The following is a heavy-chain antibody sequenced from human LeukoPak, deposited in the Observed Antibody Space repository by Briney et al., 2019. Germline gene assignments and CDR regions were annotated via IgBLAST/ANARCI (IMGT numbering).Heavy chain of an antibody. D-gene: IGHD2-2*01. Sequence: GASVKVSCKASGGTFSSYDISWVRQAPGQGLEWMGGIMPMFGKANYAQKFQGRVTTTADKATSTAYMELSGLRSEDTAVYYCAGGRTDIVVVPATLRNYYFDYWGQGTLVTVSS. CDR2: IMPMFGKA. CDR3: AGGRTDIVVVPATLRNYYFDY. J-gene: IGHJ4*02. V-gene: IGHV1-69*06. CDR1: GGTFSSYD.